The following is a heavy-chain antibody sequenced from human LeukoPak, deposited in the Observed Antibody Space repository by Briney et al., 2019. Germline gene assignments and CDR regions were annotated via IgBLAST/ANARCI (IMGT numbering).Heavy chain of an antibody. J-gene: IGHJ4*02. CDR1: GGSISSYY. CDR3: ARAVPYTAMVTGGFDY. D-gene: IGHD5-18*01. CDR2: IYYSGST. Sequence: SETLSLTCTVSGGSISSYYWSWIRQPPGKGLEWIGYIYYSGSTNYNPSLKSRVTISVDTSKNQFSLKLSSVTAADTAVYYCARAVPYTAMVTGGFDYWGQGTLVTVSS. V-gene: IGHV4-59*01.